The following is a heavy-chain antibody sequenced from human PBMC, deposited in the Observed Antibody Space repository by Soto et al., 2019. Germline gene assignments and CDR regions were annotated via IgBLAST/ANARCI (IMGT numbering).Heavy chain of an antibody. CDR1: GGTFSSYT. CDR3: ACVTDYDILTGYI. D-gene: IGHD3-9*01. V-gene: IGHV1-69*02. CDR2: IIPILGIA. J-gene: IGHJ4*02. Sequence: QVQLVQSGAEVKKPGSSVKVSCKASGGTFSSYTISWVRQAPGQGLEWMGRIIPILGIANYAQKFQGRVTITADKSTSTAYMDLSSLRSEDTAVYYCACVTDYDILTGYIWGQGTLVTVSS.